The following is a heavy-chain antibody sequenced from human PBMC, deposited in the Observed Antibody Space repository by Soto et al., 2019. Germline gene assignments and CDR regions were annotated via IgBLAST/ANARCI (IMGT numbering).Heavy chain of an antibody. CDR2: FDPEDGET. Sequence: ALVKVSCKVSGYTLTELSMHWVRQAPGKGLEWMGGFDPEDGETIYAQKFQGRVTMTEDTSTDTAYMELSSLRSEDTAVYYCATPYGYSSSSGYMDVWGKGTTVTVSS. D-gene: IGHD6-6*01. CDR1: GYTLTELS. CDR3: ATPYGYSSSSGYMDV. V-gene: IGHV1-24*01. J-gene: IGHJ6*03.